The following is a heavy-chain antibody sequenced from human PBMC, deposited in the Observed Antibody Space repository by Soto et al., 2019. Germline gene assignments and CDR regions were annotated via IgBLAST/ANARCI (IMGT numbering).Heavy chain of an antibody. CDR2: MTPGSGDT. D-gene: IGHD1-1*01. CDR3: ARMESFCALNWYDP. V-gene: IGHV1-8*02. J-gene: IGHJ5*02. CDR1: GYTFTTKD. Sequence: ASVKVSCQASGYTFTTKDVSWVRQSTGQGLEWMGWMTPGSGDTGYAQKFQGRATMTRDISIATAYMELNSLTSEDTAIYYRARMESFCALNWYDPWGQGTLVTVTS.